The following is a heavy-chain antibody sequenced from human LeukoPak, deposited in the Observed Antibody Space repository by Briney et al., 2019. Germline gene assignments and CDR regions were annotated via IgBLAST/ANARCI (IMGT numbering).Heavy chain of an antibody. Sequence: ASVKVSCKASGYTFTGYYMHWVRQAPGQGLEWMGRINPNSGGTNYAQKFQGWVTMTRDTSISTAYMELSRLRSDDTAVYYCARGSSSWYPNALDWFDPWGQGTLVTVSS. V-gene: IGHV1-2*04. CDR3: ARGSSSWYPNALDWFDP. CDR1: GYTFTGYY. D-gene: IGHD6-13*01. J-gene: IGHJ5*02. CDR2: INPNSGGT.